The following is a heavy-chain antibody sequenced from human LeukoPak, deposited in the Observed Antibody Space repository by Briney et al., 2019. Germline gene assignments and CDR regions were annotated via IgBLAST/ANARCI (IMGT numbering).Heavy chain of an antibody. CDR2: INPSGGST. CDR1: GYTFITYY. V-gene: IGHV1-46*01. CDR3: AREGEIAVYYYMDV. D-gene: IGHD3-16*01. Sequence: GASVKVSCKASGYTFITYYIHWVRQAPGQGLEWMGIINPSGGSTSYAQKFQGRVTMTSDTTTSTVYMELSSLRSEDTAVYYCAREGEIAVYYYMDVWGKGTTVTISS. J-gene: IGHJ6*03.